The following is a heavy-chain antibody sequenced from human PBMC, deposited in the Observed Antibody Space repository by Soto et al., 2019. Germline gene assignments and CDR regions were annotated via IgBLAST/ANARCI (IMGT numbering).Heavy chain of an antibody. D-gene: IGHD3-10*01. V-gene: IGHV5-10-1*04. CDR3: ARPYGRTNGTARYYYYGMAV. J-gene: IGHJ6*01. Sequence: GRPHRISYRCVGCRCVSHWSSWVRKKNGKGLEWMGRIAPSDSYTNYGPSFQGQVTISADKSISTAYLRASSREASDTARYCCARPYGRTNGTARYYYYGMAVWVQRTSVTGFS. CDR2: IAPSDSYT. CDR1: GCRCVSHW.